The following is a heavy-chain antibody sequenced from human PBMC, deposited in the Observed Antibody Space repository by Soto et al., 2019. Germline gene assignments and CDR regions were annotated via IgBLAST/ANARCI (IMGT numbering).Heavy chain of an antibody. J-gene: IGHJ6*02. V-gene: IGHV3-23*01. Sequence: GGSLRLSCAASGFTFSSYAMSWVRQAPGKGLEWVSAISGSGGSTYYADSVKGRFTISRDDSKNTLYLQMNSLRAEDTAVYYCAKDRAVDAVAYYYYGMDVWGQGTTVTVSS. CDR1: GFTFSSYA. D-gene: IGHD6-19*01. CDR3: AKDRAVDAVAYYYYGMDV. CDR2: ISGSGGST.